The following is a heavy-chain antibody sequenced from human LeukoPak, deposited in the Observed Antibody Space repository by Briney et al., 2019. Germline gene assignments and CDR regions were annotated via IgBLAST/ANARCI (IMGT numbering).Heavy chain of an antibody. CDR3: ARDRNRGYYSVNWFDP. D-gene: IGHD3-22*01. Sequence: SETLSLTCTVSGGSISSSSYYWGWIRQPPGKGLEWIGSIYYSGSTYYNPSLKSRVTISVDTSKNQFSLKLSSVTAADTAVYYCARDRNRGYYSVNWFDPWGQGTLVTVSS. J-gene: IGHJ5*02. CDR2: IYYSGST. V-gene: IGHV4-39*07. CDR1: GGSISSSSYY.